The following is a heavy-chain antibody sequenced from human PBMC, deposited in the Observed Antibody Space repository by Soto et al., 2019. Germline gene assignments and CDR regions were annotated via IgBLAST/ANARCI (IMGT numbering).Heavy chain of an antibody. V-gene: IGHV3-21*01. CDR1: GFSFSIYT. CDR3: ARVYSAENWFDP. CDR2: IGSSSSYI. J-gene: IGHJ5*02. Sequence: EVQLVESGGGLVKPGGSLRLSCAASGFSFSIYTMNWVRQAPGKGLEWVSSIGSSSSYIYYADSVKGRFTISRDNAKNSLYLQMNSLRAEDTAVYYWARVYSAENWFDPWGQGTLVTVSS. D-gene: IGHD2-21*01.